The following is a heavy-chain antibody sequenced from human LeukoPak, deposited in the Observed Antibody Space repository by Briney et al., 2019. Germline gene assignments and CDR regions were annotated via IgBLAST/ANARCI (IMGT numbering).Heavy chain of an antibody. CDR3: ARDGRSSGALQDYDFRSGYYYYYYYYGMDV. D-gene: IGHD3-3*01. CDR1: GFTFSSYG. J-gene: IGHJ6*02. CDR2: ISYDGSNK. Sequence: GRSLRLSCAASGFTFSSYGMHWVRQAPGKGLEWVAVISYDGSNKYYADSVKGRFTISRDNAKNSLYLQMNSLRAEDTAVYYCARDGRSSGALQDYDFRSGYYYYYYYYGMDVWGQGTTVTVSS. V-gene: IGHV3-30*03.